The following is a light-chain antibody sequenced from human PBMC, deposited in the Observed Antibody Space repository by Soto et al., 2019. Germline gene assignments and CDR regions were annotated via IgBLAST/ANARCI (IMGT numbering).Light chain of an antibody. CDR2: SNN. V-gene: IGLV1-47*02. J-gene: IGLJ2*01. Sequence: QSVLTQPPSASGTPGQRVTISCSGSSSNIGSNCVYWYQQLPGTAPKLLIYSNNQRPSGVPDRFSGSKSGTSASLAISGLRSEDEADYYCAAWDDSLSVVFGGGTKLTVL. CDR1: SSNIGSNC. CDR3: AAWDDSLSVV.